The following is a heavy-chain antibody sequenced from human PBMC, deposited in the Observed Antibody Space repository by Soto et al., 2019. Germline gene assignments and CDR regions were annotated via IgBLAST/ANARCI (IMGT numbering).Heavy chain of an antibody. CDR3: ARDGSEYSSSYVADY. V-gene: IGHV1-18*01. D-gene: IGHD6-6*01. J-gene: IGHJ4*02. CDR1: GYTFTSYG. Sequence: GASVKVSCKASGYTFTSYGISWVRQAPGQGLEWMGWISAYNGNTNYAQKLQGRVTMTTDTSTSTAYMELRSLRAEDTAVYYCARDGSEYSSSYVADYWGQGTLVTVSS. CDR2: ISAYNGNT.